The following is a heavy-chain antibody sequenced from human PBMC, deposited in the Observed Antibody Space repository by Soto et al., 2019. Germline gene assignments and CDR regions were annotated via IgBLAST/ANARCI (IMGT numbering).Heavy chain of an antibody. J-gene: IGHJ6*04. D-gene: IGHD3-10*01. CDR1: GFTFSSYA. Sequence: GESLKISCAASGFTFSSYATSWVRQAPGKGLEWVSAISGSGGSTYYADSVKGRFTISRDSSKNTLSLQMNSLRAEDTAVYCCAKGWAYYYGSGSYWLDVWGKGTTVTVSS. CDR2: ISGSGGST. V-gene: IGHV3-23*01. CDR3: AKGWAYYYGSGSYWLDV.